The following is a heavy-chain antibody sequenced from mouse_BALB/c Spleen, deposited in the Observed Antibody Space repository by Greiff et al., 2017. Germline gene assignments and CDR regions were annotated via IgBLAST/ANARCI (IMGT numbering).Heavy chain of an antibody. V-gene: IGHV2-2*02. CDR3: ARTPYGYDDAMDY. CDR2: IWSGGST. Sequence: VKLMESGPGLVQPSQSLSITCTVSGFSLTSYGVHWVRQSPGKGLEWLGVIWSGGSTDYNAAFISRLSISKDNSKSQVFFKMNSLQANDTAIYYCARTPYGYDDAMDYWGQGTSVTVSS. D-gene: IGHD2-2*01. CDR1: GFSLTSYG. J-gene: IGHJ4*01.